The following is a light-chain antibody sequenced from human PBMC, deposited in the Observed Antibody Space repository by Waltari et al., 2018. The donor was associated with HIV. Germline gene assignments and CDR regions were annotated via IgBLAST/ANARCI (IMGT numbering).Light chain of an antibody. CDR1: QNIYSF. CDR2: AAS. CDR3: QQGHTTPRT. Sequence: DIQMTQSPSSLSAAVGDSVNITCRASQNIYSFLNWYQHKPGKVPKVLIYAASTLENGVPSRFRGTGSSTDFTLTINNVQPEEFATYFCQQGHTTPRTFGQGTNVEIK. J-gene: IGKJ2*01. V-gene: IGKV1-39*01.